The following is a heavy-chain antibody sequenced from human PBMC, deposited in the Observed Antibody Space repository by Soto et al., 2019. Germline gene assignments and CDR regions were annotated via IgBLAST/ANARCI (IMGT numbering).Heavy chain of an antibody. CDR1: GDSVTSNVW. J-gene: IGHJ4*02. CDR2: AYHNGLT. CDR3: AIDAEVPGASDRSDY. V-gene: IGHV4-4*02. Sequence: PSETLSLTCAVSGDSVTSNVWWSWVRQPPGKGLEWIGEAYHNGLTDYNPSLKSRVTMSVDTSKNEFSLKLTSLTAADTAIYYCAIDAEVPGASDRSDYWGQGTLVTV.